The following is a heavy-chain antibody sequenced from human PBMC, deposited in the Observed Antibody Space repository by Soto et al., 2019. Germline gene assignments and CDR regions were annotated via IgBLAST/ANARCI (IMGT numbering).Heavy chain of an antibody. Sequence: NPSPTRPFSGVPLSAAGGPRGWVRPPPGGGLEWIGYIYHSGTFLYNPSLKTRLTMSLDRSNNQFSLALNSVTAADTAVYYCARAQFYSGSGRYNNLMFDPWGQGTQVTVSS. D-gene: IGHD3-10*01. CDR3: ARAQFYSGSGRYNNLMFDP. J-gene: IGHJ5*02. V-gene: IGHV4-30-2*01. CDR1: GVPLSAAGGP. CDR2: IYHSGTF.